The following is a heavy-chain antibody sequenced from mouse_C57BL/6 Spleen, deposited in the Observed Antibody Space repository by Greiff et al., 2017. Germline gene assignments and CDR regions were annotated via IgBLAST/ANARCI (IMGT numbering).Heavy chain of an antibody. CDR1: GYSITSGYD. D-gene: IGHD2-4*01. V-gene: IGHV3-1*01. CDR2: ISYSGST. Sequence: EVKLQQSGPGMVKPSQSLSLTCTVTGYSITSGYDWHWIRHFPGNKLEWMGYISYSGSTNYNPSLKSRISITHDTSKNHFFLKLNSVTTEDTATYYCARGGYDYDVAMDYWGQGTSVTVSS. J-gene: IGHJ4*01. CDR3: ARGGYDYDVAMDY.